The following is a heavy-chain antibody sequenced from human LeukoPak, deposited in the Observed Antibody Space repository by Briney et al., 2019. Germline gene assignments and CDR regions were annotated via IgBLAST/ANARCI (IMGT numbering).Heavy chain of an antibody. J-gene: IGHJ4*02. D-gene: IGHD6-19*01. CDR1: GFTFSNAW. V-gene: IGHV3-15*01. CDR3: TTALWGEYSSGWDY. Sequence: GGSLRLSCAASGFTFSNAWMSWVRQAPGKGLEWVGRIKSKTDGGTTDYAAPVKGRFTISRDDSKNTLYLQMNSLKTEDTAVYYCTTALWGEYSSGWDYWRQGTLVTVSS. CDR2: IKSKTDGGTT.